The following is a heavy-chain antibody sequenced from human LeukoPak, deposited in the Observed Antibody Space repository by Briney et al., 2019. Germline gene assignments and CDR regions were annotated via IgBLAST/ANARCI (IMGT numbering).Heavy chain of an antibody. CDR2: ISGSGGST. J-gene: IGHJ4*02. CDR1: GFSFSSYA. V-gene: IGHV3-23*01. Sequence: PGGSLRLSCAASGFSFSSYAMSWVRQAPGKGLEWVSTISGSGGSTYYADSVKGRFTISRDNSKNTLYLQMNSLRAEDTAVYYCAKLLITMVRGAINYWGQGTLVTVSS. D-gene: IGHD3-10*01. CDR3: AKLLITMVRGAINY.